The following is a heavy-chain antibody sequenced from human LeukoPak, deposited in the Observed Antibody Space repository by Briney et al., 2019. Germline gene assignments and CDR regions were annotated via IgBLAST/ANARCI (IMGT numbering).Heavy chain of an antibody. CDR2: IYTSGNT. J-gene: IGHJ4*02. V-gene: IGHV4-4*07. CDR1: GASVSSYY. CDR3: ARDYGGNYHFDY. D-gene: IGHD4-23*01. Sequence: SETLSLTCTVSGASVSSYYWGWIRQPAGKGLEWIGRIYTSGNTNYNPSLKSRVTISRDTSKNQFSLRLTSVTAAGTAVYYCARDYGGNYHFDYWGQGTLVTVSS.